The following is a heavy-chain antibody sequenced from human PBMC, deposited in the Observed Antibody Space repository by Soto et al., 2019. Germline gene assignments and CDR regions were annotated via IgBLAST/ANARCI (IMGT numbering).Heavy chain of an antibody. CDR3: ATQRGGGGY. V-gene: IGHV3-53*01. D-gene: IGHD6-25*01. CDR2: IYSGGYT. J-gene: IGHJ4*02. CDR1: GFTVSNNY. Sequence: EVQLVESGGGLIQPGGSLRLSCAVSGFTVSNNYMSWVRQAPGKGLEGVSVIYSGGYTAYGDSVKGRFTISRDNSKNTLYLKRNRRRAADAAVFYGATQRGGGGYWGQGTLVTVSS.